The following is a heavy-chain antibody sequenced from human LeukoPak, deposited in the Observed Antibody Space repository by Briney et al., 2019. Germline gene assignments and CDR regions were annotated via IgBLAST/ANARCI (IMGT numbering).Heavy chain of an antibody. CDR3: ATWDSGRYSQIDN. CDR1: GGSISSSSYY. Sequence: PSETLSLTCTVPGGSISSSSYYWGWIRQPPGRGQEWTGSIYYSGSTYYNPSVKSRVTISVDTSKNQFSLKLSSVTAADTAVYYCATWDSGRYSQIDNWGQGTLVTVSS. D-gene: IGHD1-26*01. CDR2: IYYSGST. J-gene: IGHJ4*02. V-gene: IGHV4-39*01.